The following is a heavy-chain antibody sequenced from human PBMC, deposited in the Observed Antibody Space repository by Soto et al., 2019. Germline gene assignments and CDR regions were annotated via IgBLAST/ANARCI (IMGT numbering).Heavy chain of an antibody. J-gene: IGHJ6*02. CDR2: MYPCTSDI. D-gene: IGHD6-25*01. V-gene: IGHV5-51*01. Sequence: GESLKISCNGSGYKFSNLCLGLVRQMPGKGLECIGVMYPCTSDIRYSPSFQCQVTISADNSISTAYLHWNSLKASDTALYYCATQRDFYYGMDVWGQGTTVTVSS. CDR3: ATQRDFYYGMDV. CDR1: GYKFSNLC.